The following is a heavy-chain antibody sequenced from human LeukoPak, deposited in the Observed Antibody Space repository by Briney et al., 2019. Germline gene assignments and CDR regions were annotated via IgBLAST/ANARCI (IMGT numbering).Heavy chain of an antibody. Sequence: PSETLSLTCTVSGGAISSYYWSWIRQPPGKGLEWIGYIYYIGSTNYNPSLKSRVTISVATSKNHSSLKLSSVAAAATAVYYCAPRGAAAGTFEFDYWGQGTLVTVSS. D-gene: IGHD6-13*01. CDR1: GGAISSYY. V-gene: IGHV4-59*08. CDR2: IYYIGST. J-gene: IGHJ4*02. CDR3: APRGAAAGTFEFDY.